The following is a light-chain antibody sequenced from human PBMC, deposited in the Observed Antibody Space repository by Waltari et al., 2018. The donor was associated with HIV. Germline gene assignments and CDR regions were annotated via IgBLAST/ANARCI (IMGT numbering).Light chain of an antibody. Sequence: QSVLTQPPSVSAAPGQKVTISCSGSSSNIGNNYVSWYQQLPGTAPKLLIYDNNEPPPGIPDRFSGSKSGTSATLGITGLQTGDEADYYCGTWDSSLSAVVFGGGTKLTVL. CDR2: DNN. V-gene: IGLV1-51*01. CDR3: GTWDSSLSAVV. CDR1: SSNIGNNY. J-gene: IGLJ2*01.